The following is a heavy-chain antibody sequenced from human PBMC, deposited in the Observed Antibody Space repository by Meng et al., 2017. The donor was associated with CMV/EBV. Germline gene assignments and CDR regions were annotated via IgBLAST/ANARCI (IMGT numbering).Heavy chain of an antibody. J-gene: IGHJ4*02. CDR2: ISSSSSYI. Sequence: GRTLRLSCAASGFTFSSYSMNWVRQAPGKVLEWVSSISSSSSYIYYADSVKGRFTISRDNAKNSPYLQMNSLRAEDTAVYYCARLYLPLGFDYWGQGTLVTVSS. V-gene: IGHV3-21*01. D-gene: IGHD2-2*02. CDR3: ARLYLPLGFDY. CDR1: GFTFSSYS.